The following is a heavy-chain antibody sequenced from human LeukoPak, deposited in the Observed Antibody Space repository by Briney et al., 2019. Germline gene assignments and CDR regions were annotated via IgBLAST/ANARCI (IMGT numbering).Heavy chain of an antibody. J-gene: IGHJ4*02. CDR3: ARDIKYYDSSGYYDY. CDR1: RDSITSYH. V-gene: IGHV4-59*01. Sequence: PSETLSLTCTVSRDSITSYHWSWIRQSPGKGLEWIGYIHFSGNTNYNPSLKSRVTMSIDTSKKQFSLRLTSVTAADTAVYYFARDIKYYDSSGYYDYWGQGTLVTVSS. CDR2: IHFSGNT. D-gene: IGHD3-22*01.